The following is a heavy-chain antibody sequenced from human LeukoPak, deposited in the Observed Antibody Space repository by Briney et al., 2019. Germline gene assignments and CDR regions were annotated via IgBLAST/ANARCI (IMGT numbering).Heavy chain of an antibody. D-gene: IGHD6-19*01. CDR2: ISAYNGNT. J-gene: IGHJ4*02. Sequence: ASVNVSCKASGYTFSSDGISWVRQATGQGLEWMGWISAYNGNTNYAQKLQGRVTMTTDTSTSTAYMELRSLRSDDTAVYYCARDTASIAVAQPLNCWGQGTLVTVSS. CDR1: GYTFSSDG. V-gene: IGHV1-18*01. CDR3: ARDTASIAVAQPLNC.